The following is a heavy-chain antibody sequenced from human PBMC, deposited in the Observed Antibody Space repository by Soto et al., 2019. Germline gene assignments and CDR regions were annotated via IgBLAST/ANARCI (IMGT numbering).Heavy chain of an antibody. CDR1: GHTFSGCY. CDR2: VNPNSGGT. V-gene: IGHV1-2*02. D-gene: IGHD1-26*01. J-gene: IGHJ4*02. CDR3: ASDFVGDDLTGTTGVFGRL. Sequence: ASVKVSCKASGHTFSGCYVHWVRQAPGQGLEWMGWVNPNSGGTHYAQKFQGRVSMTRDTSLSAVYMELRSLRPDDMAVYFCASDFVGDDLTGTTGVFGRLWGQGTLVTVSS.